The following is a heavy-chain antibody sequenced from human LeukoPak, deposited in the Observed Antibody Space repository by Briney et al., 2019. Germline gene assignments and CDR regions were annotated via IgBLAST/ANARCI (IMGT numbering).Heavy chain of an antibody. D-gene: IGHD3-16*01. V-gene: IGHV3-21*01. Sequence: GGSLRLSCAASGFTFSSYSMNWVRQAPGKGLEWVSSISSSSSYIYYVDSVKGRFTISRDNAKNSLYLQMNSLRAEDTAVYYCARWGSWQVSDYWGQGTLVTVSS. CDR1: GFTFSSYS. CDR3: ARWGSWQVSDY. CDR2: ISSSSSYI. J-gene: IGHJ4*02.